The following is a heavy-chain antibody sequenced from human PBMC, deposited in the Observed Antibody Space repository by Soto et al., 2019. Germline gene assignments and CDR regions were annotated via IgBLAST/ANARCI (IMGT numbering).Heavy chain of an antibody. CDR3: ARDREDIVLMVYAKGGIDY. Sequence: ASVKVSCKASGYTFTSYYMHWVRQAPGQGLEWMGIINPSGGSTSYAQKFQGRATMTRDTSTSTVYMELSSLRSEDTAVYYCARDREDIVLMVYAKGGIDYWGQGTPVTSPQ. CDR2: INPSGGST. V-gene: IGHV1-46*01. CDR1: GYTFTSYY. J-gene: IGHJ4*02. D-gene: IGHD2-8*01.